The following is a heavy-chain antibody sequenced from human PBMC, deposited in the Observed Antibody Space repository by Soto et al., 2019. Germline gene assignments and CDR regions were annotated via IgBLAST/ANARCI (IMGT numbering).Heavy chain of an antibody. D-gene: IGHD3-22*01. V-gene: IGHV4-30-4*01. CDR3: ARDTYYYDSSGYYYGFNAFDI. CDR1: GGSISSGDYY. CDR2: IYYSGST. J-gene: IGHJ3*02. Sequence: SETLSLTCTVSGGSISSGDYYWSWIRQPPGKGLEWIGYIYYSGSTHYNPSLKSRVTISVDTSKNQFSLKLSSVTAADTAVYYCARDTYYYDSSGYYYGFNAFDIWGQGTMVTVSS.